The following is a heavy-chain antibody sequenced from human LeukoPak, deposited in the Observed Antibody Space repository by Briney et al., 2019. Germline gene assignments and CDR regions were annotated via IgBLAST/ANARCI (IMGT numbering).Heavy chain of an antibody. CDR2: IYYSGST. J-gene: IGHJ4*02. D-gene: IGHD4-17*01. CDR3: ARTGSTVTMLYPFDH. Sequence: SETLPLTCTVSGGSIRSYYWSWIRQPLGKGLEWIGGIYYSGSTNYNPSLKSRVSISVDSSKNQFSLKLSSVTAEDTAVHYCARTGSTVTMLYPFDHWGQGTLVSVSS. V-gene: IGHV4-59*01. CDR1: GGSIRSYY.